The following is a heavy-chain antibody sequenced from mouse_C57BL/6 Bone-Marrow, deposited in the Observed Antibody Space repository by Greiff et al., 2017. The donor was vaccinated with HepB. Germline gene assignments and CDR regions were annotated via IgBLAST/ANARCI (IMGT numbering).Heavy chain of an antibody. CDR1: GYTFTSYG. J-gene: IGHJ3*01. D-gene: IGHD1-1*01. Sequence: ESGAELARPGASVKLSCKASGYTFTSYGISWVKQRTGQGLEWIGEIYPRSGNTYYNEKFKGKATLTADKSSSTAYMELRSLTSEDSAVYFCARGNYYGSSYGAYWGQGTLVTVSA. CDR2: IYPRSGNT. CDR3: ARGNYYGSSYGAY. V-gene: IGHV1-81*01.